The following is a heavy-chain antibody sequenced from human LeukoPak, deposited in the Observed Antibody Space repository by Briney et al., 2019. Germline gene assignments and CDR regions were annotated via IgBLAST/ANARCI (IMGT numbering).Heavy chain of an antibody. CDR3: AKDRCSNGIGCYYYYMDV. D-gene: IGHD2-8*01. V-gene: IGHV3-30*02. CDR2: IQYDGSNQ. CDR1: GFTFNAYG. Sequence: GGSLRLSCAAPGFTFNAYGMHWVRQAPGKGLEWVAYIQYDGSNQQYADSVKGRFSISRDSSKNILYLQMNSLRAEDTAVYYCAKDRCSNGIGCYYYYMDVWGKGTTVTTSS. J-gene: IGHJ6*03.